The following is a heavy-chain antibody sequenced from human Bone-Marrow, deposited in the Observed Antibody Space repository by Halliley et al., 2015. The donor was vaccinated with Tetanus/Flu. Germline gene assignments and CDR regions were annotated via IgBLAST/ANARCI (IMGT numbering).Heavy chain of an antibody. CDR3: ARVSREYFDTTGRDPFES. D-gene: IGHD3-22*01. J-gene: IGHJ3*02. V-gene: IGHV3-33*01. CDR1: GFTFSHFG. Sequence: QLVQSGGGVVQPGRSLRLSCAASGFTFSHFGMHWVRQAPGKGLEWVAVIWYDGSNKYYADSVKGRFTISRDNAKNTLYLQMNSLGAEDTAVYYCARVSREYFDTTGRDPFESWGQGTILTVSS. CDR2: IWYDGSNK.